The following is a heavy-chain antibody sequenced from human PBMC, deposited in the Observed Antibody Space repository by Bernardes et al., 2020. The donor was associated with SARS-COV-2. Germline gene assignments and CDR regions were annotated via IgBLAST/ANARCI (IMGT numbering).Heavy chain of an antibody. D-gene: IGHD2-2*01. CDR2: FDPEDGET. J-gene: IGHJ6*02. CDR3: ATAPVVHCSSTSCPRSYYYYYGMDV. V-gene: IGHV1-24*01. Sequence: ASVKVSCKVSGYTLTALSMHWVRQAPGKGLEWMGGFDPEDGETIYAQKFQGRVTMTEDTSTDTAYMELSSLRSEDTAVYYCATAPVVHCSSTSCPRSYYYYYGMDVWGQGTTVTVSS. CDR1: GYTLTALS.